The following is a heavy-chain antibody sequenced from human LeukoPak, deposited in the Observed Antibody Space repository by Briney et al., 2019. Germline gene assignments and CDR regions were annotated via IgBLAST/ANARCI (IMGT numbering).Heavy chain of an antibody. V-gene: IGHV3-74*01. J-gene: IGHJ5*01. D-gene: IGHD5-24*01. CDR2: ISSDGSNT. CDR3: VKRGDGGAWFAY. Sequence: GGSLRLSCAVSGFTFSTYWMDWVRQAPGKGLVWVSRISSDGSNTAYADSVKGRFTISRDNAKNTLYLQMSSLRAEDTAVYHCVKRGDGGAWFAYWGQGTLVIVSS. CDR1: GFTFSTYW.